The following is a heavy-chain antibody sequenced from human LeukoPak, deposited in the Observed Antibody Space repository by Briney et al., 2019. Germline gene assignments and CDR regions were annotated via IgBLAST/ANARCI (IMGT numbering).Heavy chain of an antibody. CDR2: MNPNSGNT. V-gene: IGHV1-8*03. J-gene: IGHJ3*02. CDR1: GYTFTSYD. D-gene: IGHD3-22*01. Sequence: ASVKVSCKASGYTFTSYDINWVRQATGQGLEWMGWMNPNSGNTGYAQKFQGRVTITRNTSISTAYMELSSLKSEDTAVYYCARDIVGDAFDIWGQGTMVTVSS. CDR3: ARDIVGDAFDI.